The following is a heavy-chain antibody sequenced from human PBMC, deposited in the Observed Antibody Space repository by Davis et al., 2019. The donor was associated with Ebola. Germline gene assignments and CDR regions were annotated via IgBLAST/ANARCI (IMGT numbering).Heavy chain of an antibody. CDR1: GFTFSSYA. V-gene: IGHV3-30-3*01. D-gene: IGHD3-22*01. Sequence: PGGSLRLSCAASGFTFSSYAMHWVRQAPGKGLEWVAVISYDGSNKYYADSVKGRFTISRDNSKNTLYLQMNSLRSDDTAVYYCARAVRYYYDSSGYFNWFDPWGQGTLVTVSS. CDR3: ARAVRYYYDSSGYFNWFDP. CDR2: ISYDGSNK. J-gene: IGHJ5*02.